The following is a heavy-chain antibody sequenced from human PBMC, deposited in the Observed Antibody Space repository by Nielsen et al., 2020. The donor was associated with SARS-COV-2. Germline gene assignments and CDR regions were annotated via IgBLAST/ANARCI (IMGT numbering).Heavy chain of an antibody. D-gene: IGHD2-15*01. CDR2: ISSSGSYT. V-gene: IGHV3-11*03. Sequence: GESLKISCAASGFMVSDSYMSWIRQTPGKGLEWISYISSSGSYTNYADSLKGRFTISRDNAKNSLYLQMDSLRAEDTAFYYCARSGHCNGGICYFTEYFQDWGQGTLVTVSS. CDR3: ARSGHCNGGICYFTEYFQD. CDR1: GFMVSDSY. J-gene: IGHJ1*01.